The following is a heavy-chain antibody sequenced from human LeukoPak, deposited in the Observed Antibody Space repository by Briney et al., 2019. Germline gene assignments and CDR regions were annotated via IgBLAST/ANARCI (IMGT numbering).Heavy chain of an antibody. CDR1: GGSISSYY. D-gene: IGHD5-18*01. Sequence: PSETLSLTCTVSGGSISSYYWSWIRQPAGKGLEWIGRIYTSGSTNYNPSLKSRVTISVDTSKNQFSLKLSSVTAADTAVYYCARGDTAMVDRYFDYWGQGTLVTVSS. CDR3: ARGDTAMVDRYFDY. J-gene: IGHJ4*02. V-gene: IGHV4-4*07. CDR2: IYTSGST.